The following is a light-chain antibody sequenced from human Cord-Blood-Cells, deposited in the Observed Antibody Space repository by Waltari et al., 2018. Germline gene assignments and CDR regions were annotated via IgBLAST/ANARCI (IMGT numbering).Light chain of an antibody. CDR2: GAS. J-gene: IGKJ2*03. CDR3: QQYGSSPHS. V-gene: IGKV3-20*01. Sequence: EIVLTQSPGTMSLSPGERPTLSCRASQSVSSSYLAGYQQKPGQAPTLLNYGASSRDTGIPDRFSGSWSGTDFTLTISRLEPEDFAVYYCQQYGSSPHSFGQGTKLEIK. CDR1: QSVSSSY.